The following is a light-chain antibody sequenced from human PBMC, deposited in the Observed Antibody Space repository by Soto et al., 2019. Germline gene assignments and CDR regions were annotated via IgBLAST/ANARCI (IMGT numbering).Light chain of an antibody. CDR3: QRYNSAPYT. Sequence: DIQMTQSPSSLSASVGDRVTITCRASQGITNYLAWYQQKPGKVPKLLIYAASTLQSGVPSRFSGSGSGTDFTLTISSLQPEDGATYYCQRYNSAPYTFSQGTKLEIK. CDR1: QGITNY. V-gene: IGKV1-27*01. J-gene: IGKJ2*01. CDR2: AAS.